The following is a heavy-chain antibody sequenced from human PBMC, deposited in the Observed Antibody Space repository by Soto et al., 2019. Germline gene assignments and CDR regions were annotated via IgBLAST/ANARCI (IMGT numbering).Heavy chain of an antibody. CDR3: TAILDYCSGGSCYHY. CDR1: GFTFSNAW. Sequence: AGSLRLSCAASGFTFSNAWVSWVRQAPGKGLEWVGRIKSKTDGGTTDYAAPVKGRFTISRDDSKNTLYLQMNSLKTEDTAVYYCTAILDYCSGGSCYHYWGQGTLVTVSS. D-gene: IGHD2-15*01. J-gene: IGHJ4*02. CDR2: IKSKTDGGTT. V-gene: IGHV3-15*01.